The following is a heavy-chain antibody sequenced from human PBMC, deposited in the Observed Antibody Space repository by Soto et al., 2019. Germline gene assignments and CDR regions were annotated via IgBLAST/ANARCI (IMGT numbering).Heavy chain of an antibody. CDR2: IYPGDSDT. V-gene: IGHV5-51*01. CDR1: GYSFTSYW. CDR3: ARPPDVDTAMVTAFDI. D-gene: IGHD5-18*01. Sequence: GESLKISCKGSGYSFTSYWIGWVRQMPGKGLEWMGIIYPGDSDTRYSPSFQGQVTISADKSISTAYLQWSSLKASDTAMYYCARPPDVDTAMVTAFDIWGQGTMVTVSS. J-gene: IGHJ3*02.